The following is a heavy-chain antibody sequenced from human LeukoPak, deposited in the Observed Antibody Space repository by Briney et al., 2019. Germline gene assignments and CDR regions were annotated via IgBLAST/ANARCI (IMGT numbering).Heavy chain of an antibody. D-gene: IGHD3-10*01. J-gene: IGHJ4*02. CDR3: VKELYYYGSGGFDY. V-gene: IGHV3-64D*06. CDR1: EFTFSSYA. CDR2: IISNGGST. Sequence: GGSLRLSFSASEFTFSSYAMHWVRHAPGKGLEYVSAIISNGGSTYYADSVKGRFTISRDNSKNTLYLQMSSLRAEDTAVYYCVKELYYYGSGGFDYWGQGTLVTVSS.